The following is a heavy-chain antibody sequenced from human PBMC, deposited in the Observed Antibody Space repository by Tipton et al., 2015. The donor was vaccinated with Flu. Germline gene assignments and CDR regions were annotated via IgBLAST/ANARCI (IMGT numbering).Heavy chain of an antibody. CDR3: AKDQLPVVVTHLNY. CDR2: ISGSGGST. V-gene: IGHV3-23*01. Sequence: GSLRLSCAASGFTFSRYAMNWVRQAPGKGLEWVSAISGSGGSTYYADSVKGRFTISRDNSKNTLYLQMNSLRAEDTAVYYCAKDQLPVVVTHLNYWGQGTLVTVSS. D-gene: IGHD4-23*01. J-gene: IGHJ4*02. CDR1: GFTFSRYA.